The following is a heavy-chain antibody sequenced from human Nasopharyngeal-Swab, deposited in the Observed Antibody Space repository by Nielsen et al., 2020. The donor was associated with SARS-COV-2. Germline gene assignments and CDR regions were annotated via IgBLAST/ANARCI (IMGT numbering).Heavy chain of an antibody. J-gene: IGHJ4*02. CDR2: IDPSDSYA. CDR1: GYSFSSYW. V-gene: IGHV5-10-1*01. CDR3: AITRLTPFAY. D-gene: IGHD3-9*01. Sequence: GESLKISCEGSGYSFSSYWINWVRQTPGKGLEWLGRIDPSDSYAKYSPSFQGHVTISADRSISTAYLQWSSLKASDTAKYYCAITRLTPFAYWGQGTLVTVSS.